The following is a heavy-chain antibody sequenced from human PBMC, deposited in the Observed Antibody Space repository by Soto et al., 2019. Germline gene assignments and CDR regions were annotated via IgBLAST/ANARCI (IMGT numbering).Heavy chain of an antibody. V-gene: IGHV1-18*01. J-gene: IGHJ4*02. Sequence: QVQLVQSGAEVKKPGASVKVSCKASGYTFTSYGITWVRQAPGQGLEWMGWISAHNGNTKYAQKLQGRVTMTTDTSTSTAYVEMRGLRSDDTAVYYCARDTAMALPDAWGQGTLVTVSS. D-gene: IGHD5-18*01. CDR3: ARDTAMALPDA. CDR2: ISAHNGNT. CDR1: GYTFTSYG.